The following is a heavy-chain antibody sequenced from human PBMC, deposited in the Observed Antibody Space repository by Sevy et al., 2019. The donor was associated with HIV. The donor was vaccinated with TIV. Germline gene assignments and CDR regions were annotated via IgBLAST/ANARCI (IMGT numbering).Heavy chain of an antibody. CDR3: ARDMSTTVAFDI. CDR1: GFTFSNYW. J-gene: IGHJ3*02. CDR2: ISSDGTNT. Sequence: GGSLRLSCAASGFTFSNYWMHWVRRAPGKGLVWVSRISSDGTNTIYADSVKGRFTLSRDNAKNTLYLHMNSLPAEDTAMYYCARDMSTTVAFDIWGHGTMVTVSS. V-gene: IGHV3-74*01. D-gene: IGHD4-17*01.